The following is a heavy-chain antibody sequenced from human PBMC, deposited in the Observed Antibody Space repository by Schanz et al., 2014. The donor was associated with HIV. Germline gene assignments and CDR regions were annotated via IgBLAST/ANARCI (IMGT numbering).Heavy chain of an antibody. D-gene: IGHD6-19*01. V-gene: IGHV3-23*04. CDR1: GFVFSDYY. CDR2: MRGSDDST. Sequence: VQLVGSGGGAVQPGRSLRLSCAASGFVFSDYYMTWIRHPPGKGLEGVSGMRGSDDSTFYADSVKGRFTISRDNSKNTLYFQMNSLRAEDTAIYYRAKTSYGWYFDYWGQGTLVTVSS. CDR3: AKTSYGWYFDY. J-gene: IGHJ4*02.